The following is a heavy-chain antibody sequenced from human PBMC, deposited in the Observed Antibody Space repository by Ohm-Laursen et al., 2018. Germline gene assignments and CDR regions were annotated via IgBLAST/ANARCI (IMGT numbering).Heavy chain of an antibody. V-gene: IGHV1-2*02. J-gene: IGHJ6*02. CDR3: ARDPSRIVGATDYYYYGMDV. D-gene: IGHD1-26*01. CDR2: INPYSGGT. Sequence: AASVKVSCKASGYTFTSYYMHWVRQAPGLGLEWVGCINPYSGGTHYAQEFQGRVTMTRDTSTSTVYMELSSLRSEDTAVYYCARDPSRIVGATDYYYYGMDVWGQGTTVTVSS. CDR1: GYTFTSYY.